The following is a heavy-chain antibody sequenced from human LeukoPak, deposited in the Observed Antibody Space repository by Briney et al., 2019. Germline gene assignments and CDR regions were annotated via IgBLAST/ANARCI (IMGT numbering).Heavy chain of an antibody. V-gene: IGHV1-46*03. Sequence: ASVKVSCKASGYTFTSYYIHWVRQAPGQGLEWMGIINPSGGSTNYAQKFQGRVTMTEDTSTDTAYMELSSLRSEDTAVYYCAMVVTANILSSFQHWGQGTLVTVSS. CDR2: INPSGGST. J-gene: IGHJ1*01. D-gene: IGHD2-21*02. CDR1: GYTFTSYY. CDR3: AMVVTANILSSFQH.